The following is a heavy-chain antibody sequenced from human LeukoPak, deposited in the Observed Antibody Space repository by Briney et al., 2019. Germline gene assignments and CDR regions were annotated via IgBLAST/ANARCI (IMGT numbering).Heavy chain of an antibody. V-gene: IGHV4-39*07. CDR2: IYYSGST. CDR3: ARDSRFGSHYYGSGSYSTNPFDY. D-gene: IGHD3-10*01. CDR1: GGSISSSSYY. J-gene: IGHJ4*02. Sequence: SDTLSLTCTVSGGSISSSSYYWGWIRQPPGKGLEWNGSIYYSGSTYYNPSLKSRVTISVDTSKNQFSLKLSSVTAADTAVYYCARDSRFGSHYYGSGSYSTNPFDYWGQGTLVTVSS.